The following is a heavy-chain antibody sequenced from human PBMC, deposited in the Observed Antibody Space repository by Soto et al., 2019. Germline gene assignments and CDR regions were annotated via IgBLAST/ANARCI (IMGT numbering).Heavy chain of an antibody. J-gene: IGHJ3*02. CDR1: GGTISSSY. D-gene: IGHD3-22*01. CDR3: ARVNYDSSGYWGAFDI. V-gene: IGHV4-59*01. CDR2: IYYSGST. Sequence: SETLSLTCTVSGGTISSSYWSWIRQPPGKGLEWIGYIYYSGSTNYNPSLKSRVTISVDTSKNQFSLKLSSVTAADTAVYYCARVNYDSSGYWGAFDIWGQGTMVT.